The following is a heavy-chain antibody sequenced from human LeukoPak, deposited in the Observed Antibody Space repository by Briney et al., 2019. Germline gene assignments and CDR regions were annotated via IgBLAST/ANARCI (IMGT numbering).Heavy chain of an antibody. CDR3: ARHTRHYYDSSLGAFDI. J-gene: IGHJ3*02. CDR2: IYYSGST. Sequence: SETLSLTCTVSGGSISSGDYYWSWIRQPPGKGLEWIGYIYYSGSTNYNPSLKSRVTISVDTSKNQFSLKLSSVTAADTAVYYCARHTRHYYDSSLGAFDIWGQGTMVTVSS. CDR1: GGSISSGDYY. V-gene: IGHV4-61*08. D-gene: IGHD3-22*01.